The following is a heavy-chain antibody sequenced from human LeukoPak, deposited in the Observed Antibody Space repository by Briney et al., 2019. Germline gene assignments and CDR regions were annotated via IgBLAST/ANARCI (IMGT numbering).Heavy chain of an antibody. V-gene: IGHV1-2*02. Sequence: ASVKVSCKASGHTFTGYYMHWVRQAPGQGLEWMGWINPNSGGTNYAQKFQGRVTMTRDTSISTAYMELSRLRSDDTAVYYCARDERKGSSWTGHDWGQGTLVTVSS. CDR1: GHTFTGYY. CDR2: INPNSGGT. CDR3: ARDERKGSSWTGHD. D-gene: IGHD6-13*01. J-gene: IGHJ4*02.